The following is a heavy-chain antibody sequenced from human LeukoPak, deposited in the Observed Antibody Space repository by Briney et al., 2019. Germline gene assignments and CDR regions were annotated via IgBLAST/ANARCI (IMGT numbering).Heavy chain of an antibody. J-gene: IGHJ5*02. V-gene: IGHV4-39*01. CDR3: ARLLRSSWWVDP. D-gene: IGHD6-13*01. CDR2: IYYSGST. Sequence: SETLSLTCTVSGGSISISSYYWGWIRQPPGKGLEWIGNIYYSGSTYYTPSLKSRVTMSVDTSKNQFSLRVNSVTAADTAIYYCARLLRSSWWVDPWGQGALVTVSS. CDR1: GGSISISSYY.